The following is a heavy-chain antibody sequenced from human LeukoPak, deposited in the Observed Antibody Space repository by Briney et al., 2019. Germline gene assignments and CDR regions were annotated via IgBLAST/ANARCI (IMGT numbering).Heavy chain of an antibody. CDR2: IRYDGSNK. CDR3: AKDPLGITGTFDY. V-gene: IGHV3-30*02. Sequence: GGSLRLSCAASGFTFSSYGMHWVRQAPGKGLEWVAFIRYDGSNKYYADSVKGRFTISRDNSKNTLYLQMNSLRAEDTAVYYCAKDPLGITGTFDYWGQGTLVTVSS. D-gene: IGHD1-20*01. J-gene: IGHJ4*02. CDR1: GFTFSSYG.